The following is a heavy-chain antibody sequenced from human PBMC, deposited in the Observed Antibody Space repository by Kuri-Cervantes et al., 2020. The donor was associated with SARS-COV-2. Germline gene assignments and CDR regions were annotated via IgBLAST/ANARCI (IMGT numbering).Heavy chain of an antibody. Sequence: LSLTCAASGFTFSIYEMNWVRQAPGKRLEWISYVSSSGSAMFYADSVKGRFTLSRDNAKNMLFLQMNSLRAEDTAVYYCVRDGDHWNFDYWGQGTLVTVSS. V-gene: IGHV3-48*03. CDR2: VSSSGSAM. D-gene: IGHD1-1*01. CDR3: VRDGDHWNFDY. J-gene: IGHJ4*02. CDR1: GFTFSIYE.